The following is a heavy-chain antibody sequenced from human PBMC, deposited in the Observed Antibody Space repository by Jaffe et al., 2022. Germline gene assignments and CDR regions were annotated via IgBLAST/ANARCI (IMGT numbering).Heavy chain of an antibody. V-gene: IGHV4-38-2*02. CDR3: ARDSELLWFGD. J-gene: IGHJ4*02. D-gene: IGHD3-10*01. CDR1: GYSISSGYY. Sequence: QVQLQESGPGLVKPSETLSLTCAVSGYSISSGYYWGWIRQPPGKGLEWIGSIYHSGSTYYNPSLKSRVTISVDTSKNQFSLKLSSVTAADTAVYYCARDSELLWFGDWGQGTLVTVSS. CDR2: IYHSGST.